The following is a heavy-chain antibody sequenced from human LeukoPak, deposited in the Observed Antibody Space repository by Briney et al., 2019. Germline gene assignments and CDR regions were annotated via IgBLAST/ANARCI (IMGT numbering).Heavy chain of an antibody. CDR1: VYTFTSYD. J-gene: IGHJ4*02. CDR3: ARGRSTGYPYYFEY. Sequence: ASVKVSFKSSVYTFTSYDINWVRQAPGQGLEWMGWMNPNSGSTGYAQKFQGRVTITRNTSISTAYMELSGLGSEDTAVYYCARGRSTGYPYYFEYWGQGTLVTVSS. D-gene: IGHD5-12*01. CDR2: MNPNSGST. V-gene: IGHV1-8*03.